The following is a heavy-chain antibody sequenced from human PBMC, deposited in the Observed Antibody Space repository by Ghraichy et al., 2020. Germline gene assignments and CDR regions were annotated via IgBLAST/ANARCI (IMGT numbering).Heavy chain of an antibody. J-gene: IGHJ4*02. V-gene: IGHV3-21*01. CDR1: GFTFSSYS. Sequence: GGSLRLSCAGSGFTFSSYSLLWVRQPPGKGLEWVSFISTDGSYIDYADSLEGRFTISRDNGKKSLNLQMNSLRAEDTAVYYCVAWGPRIFWGRGSLVTVSS. CDR3: VAWGPRIF. D-gene: IGHD3-3*02. CDR2: ISTDGSYI.